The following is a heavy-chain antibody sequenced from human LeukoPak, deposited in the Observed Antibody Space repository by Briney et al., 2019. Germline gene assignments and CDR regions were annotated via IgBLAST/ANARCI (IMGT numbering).Heavy chain of an antibody. Sequence: GGSLRLSCAASGFTFSTYSMNWVRQAPGKGLEWVSSISSDCNYIYYADSVKGRFTISRDNAKDSLYLHMNTLRAEDTAVYYCARDYKGLSEYWGQGTLVTVSS. V-gene: IGHV3-21*01. CDR2: ISSDCNYI. D-gene: IGHD1-1*01. J-gene: IGHJ4*02. CDR1: GFTFSTYS. CDR3: ARDYKGLSEY.